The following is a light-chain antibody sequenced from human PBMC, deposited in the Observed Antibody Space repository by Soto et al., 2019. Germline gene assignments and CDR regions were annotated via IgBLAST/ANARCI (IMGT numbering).Light chain of an antibody. V-gene: IGLV1-51*02. CDR3: GTWDSSLSAV. CDR1: SSDIGNNY. CDR2: END. J-gene: IGLJ7*01. Sequence: QSVLTQPPSVSAAPGQKVTISCSGSSSDIGNNYISWYQQLPGTAPKLLIFENDKRPSGIPDRFSASKSGTSATLGITGLQTGDEADYYCGTWDSSLSAVFGGVTQLTVL.